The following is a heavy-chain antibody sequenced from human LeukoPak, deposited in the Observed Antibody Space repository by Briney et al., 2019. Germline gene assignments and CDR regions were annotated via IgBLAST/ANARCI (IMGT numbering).Heavy chain of an antibody. CDR2: ITGSTTWT. CDR1: GFTFGNFG. V-gene: IGHV3-23*01. Sequence: GGSLRLSCEASGFTFGNFGMTWVRQAPGKGLQWVSGITGSTTWTYYAASVKGRFTVSRDNPQNTLHLQMISLRADDTAVYYCARELVSSGTGYFDLWGRGTLVTVSS. CDR3: ARELVSSGTGYFDL. D-gene: IGHD3-10*02. J-gene: IGHJ2*01.